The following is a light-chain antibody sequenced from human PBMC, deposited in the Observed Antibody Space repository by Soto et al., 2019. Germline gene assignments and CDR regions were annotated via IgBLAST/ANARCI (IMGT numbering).Light chain of an antibody. Sequence: DIVMTQSPGTLSVSPGERATLSCRASQSVGNNLAWYQQKPGQAPRLLIYAASSRATGIPDRFSGSGSGTDFTLTVSRLEPEDFAVYYCQQYGSSPWTFGQGTKVEIK. CDR1: QSVGNN. CDR2: AAS. J-gene: IGKJ1*01. V-gene: IGKV3-20*01. CDR3: QQYGSSPWT.